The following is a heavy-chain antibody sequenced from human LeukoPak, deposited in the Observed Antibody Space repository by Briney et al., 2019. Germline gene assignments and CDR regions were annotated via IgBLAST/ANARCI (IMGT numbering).Heavy chain of an antibody. J-gene: IGHJ3*02. CDR3: ASSSGSSSDAFDI. CDR2: MNPNSGNT. CDR1: GYTFTSYA. Sequence: GASVKVSCKASGYTFTSYAMNWVRQATGQGLEWMGWMNPNSGNTGYAQKFQGRVTITRNTSISTAYMELSSLRSEDTAVYYCASSSGSSSDAFDIRGQGTMVTVSS. D-gene: IGHD6-6*01. V-gene: IGHV1-8*03.